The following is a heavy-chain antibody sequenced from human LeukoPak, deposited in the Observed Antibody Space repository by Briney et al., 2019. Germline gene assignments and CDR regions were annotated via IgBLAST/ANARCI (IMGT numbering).Heavy chain of an antibody. J-gene: IGHJ4*02. Sequence: GGSLRLSCAASGFTFSTYVMSWVRQAPGKGLEWVSGISGSGGNTYYADSVKGRFTISRDNAKNKLYLQMNSLRAEDTAVYYCAKEAPHCSSTSCYVEFWGQGTLVTVSS. CDR3: AKEAPHCSSTSCYVEF. CDR2: ISGSGGNT. V-gene: IGHV3-23*01. CDR1: GFTFSTYV. D-gene: IGHD2-2*01.